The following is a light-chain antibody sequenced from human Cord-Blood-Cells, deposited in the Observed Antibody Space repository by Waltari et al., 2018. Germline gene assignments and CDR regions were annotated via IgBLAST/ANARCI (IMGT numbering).Light chain of an antibody. CDR2: EVS. CDR1: SSYVGSYNL. Sequence: QSALTQPASVSGSPGPSIPISCTGTSSYVGSYNLVSWYQQHPGKAPKLMIYEVSKRPSGVSNRFSGSKSGNTASLTISGLQAEDEADYYCCSYAGSSTYVFGTGTKVTVL. CDR3: CSYAGSSTYV. J-gene: IGLJ1*01. V-gene: IGLV2-23*02.